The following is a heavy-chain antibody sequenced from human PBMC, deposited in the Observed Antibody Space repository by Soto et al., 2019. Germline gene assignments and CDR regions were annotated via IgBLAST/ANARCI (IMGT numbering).Heavy chain of an antibody. CDR1: GYSVTSYW. CDR3: ARDRYCSSTSCYISYGMDV. CDR2: IDPSDSYT. D-gene: IGHD2-2*01. V-gene: IGHV5-10-1*01. Sequence: PGDSLKISCKGSGYSVTSYWISWVRQMPGKGLEWMGRIDPSDSYTNYSPSFQGHVTISADKSISTAYLQWSSLKASDTAMYYCARDRYCSSTSCYISYGMDVWGQGTTVTVSS. J-gene: IGHJ6*02.